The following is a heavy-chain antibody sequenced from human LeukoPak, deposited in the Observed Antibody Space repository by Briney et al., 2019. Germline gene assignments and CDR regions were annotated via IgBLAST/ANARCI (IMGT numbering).Heavy chain of an antibody. D-gene: IGHD3-9*01. CDR1: GGSISSGGYY. Sequence: SETQSPTCTVSGGSISSGGYYWSWIRQHPGKGLEWIGYIYYSGSTYYNPSLKSRVTISVDTSKNQFSLKLSSVTAADTAVYYCARDYDILTGSFSMDVWGQGTTVTVSS. CDR2: IYYSGST. V-gene: IGHV4-31*03. CDR3: ARDYDILTGSFSMDV. J-gene: IGHJ6*02.